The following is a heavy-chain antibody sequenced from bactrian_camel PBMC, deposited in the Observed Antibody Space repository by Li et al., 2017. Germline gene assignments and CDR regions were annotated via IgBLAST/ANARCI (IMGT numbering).Heavy chain of an antibody. Sequence: HVQLVESGGGSVQTGGSLTLSCVETQDIFSRYCMAWFHQAPGKERTGVAAADVDGAIIYADSVRGRFTVSRDDTRNALYLQMNNLKVEDTGMYYCATDGVGGGICWTRGILNMGEDYGYWGRGTQVTVS. CDR2: ADVDGAII. CDR1: QDIFSRYC. D-gene: IGHD1*01. J-gene: IGHJ6*01. CDR3: ATDGVGGGICWTRGILNMGEDYGY. V-gene: IGHV3S1*01.